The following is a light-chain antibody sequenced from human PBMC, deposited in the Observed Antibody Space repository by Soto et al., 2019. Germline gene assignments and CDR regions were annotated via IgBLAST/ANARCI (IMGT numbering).Light chain of an antibody. CDR2: GAS. CDR1: QDIGSV. J-gene: IGKJ5*01. Sequence: AIRMTQSPSSLSASIGDTVTITCRASQDIGSVLAWYQQKPGTVPKVLISGASDLHGGVPSRFSGSGSRTDFTLTITHLQSEDFATYYCQHYLNYPITFGQGTRLEIK. CDR3: QHYLNYPIT. V-gene: IGKV1-8*01.